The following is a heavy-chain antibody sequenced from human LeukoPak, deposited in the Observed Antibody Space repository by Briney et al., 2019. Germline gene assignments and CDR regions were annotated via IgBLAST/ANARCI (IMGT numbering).Heavy chain of an antibody. V-gene: IGHV1-46*01. Sequence: ASVKVSCKASGYTFINYYMHWVRQAPGQGLEWMGIINPSGGSTSYAQKLQGRVTMTRDTSTSTVYMELSSLRSEDTAMYYCARAYGGNSDYWGQGTLVTVSS. CDR2: INPSGGST. CDR1: GYTFINYY. CDR3: ARAYGGNSDY. D-gene: IGHD4-23*01. J-gene: IGHJ4*02.